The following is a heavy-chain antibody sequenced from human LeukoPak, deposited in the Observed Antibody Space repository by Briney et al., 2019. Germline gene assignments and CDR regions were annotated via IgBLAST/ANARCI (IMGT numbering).Heavy chain of an antibody. V-gene: IGHV3-53*01. Sequence: GALRLSCAASGFTVSSNYMSWVHQAPGKGLEWVSVIYSGGSTYYADSVKGRFTISRDNSKNTLYLQMNSLRAEDTAVYYCARRGYCSSTSCYNEDYWGQGTLVTVSS. J-gene: IGHJ4*02. D-gene: IGHD2-2*01. CDR3: ARRGYCSSTSCYNEDY. CDR1: GFTVSSNY. CDR2: IYSGGST.